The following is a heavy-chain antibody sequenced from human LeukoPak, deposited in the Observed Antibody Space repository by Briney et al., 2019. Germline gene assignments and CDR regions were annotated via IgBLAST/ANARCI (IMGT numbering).Heavy chain of an antibody. CDR1: GFTVSSNY. J-gene: IGHJ4*02. D-gene: IGHD5-18*01. V-gene: IGHV3-30-3*01. Sequence: GGSLRLSCAASGFTVSSNYMSWVRQAPGKGLEWVALILSDGSNKYYTDSVRGRFTISRDNSKNTLYLQMNSLRTEDTAVYFCARDLGYSYGHGLDYWGQGTLVTVSS. CDR3: ARDLGYSYGHGLDY. CDR2: ILSDGSNK.